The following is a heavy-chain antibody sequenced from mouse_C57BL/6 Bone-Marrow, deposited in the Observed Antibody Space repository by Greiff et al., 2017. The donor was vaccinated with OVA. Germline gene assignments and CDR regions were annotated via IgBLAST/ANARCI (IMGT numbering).Heavy chain of an antibody. D-gene: IGHD1-1*01. CDR3: ASEFITTVGALFDY. Sequence: QVQLQQSGPELVKPGASLKISCKASGYAFSSSWMNWVKQRPGKGLEWIGRIYPGDGDTNYNGKFKGKATLTADKSSSTAYMQLSSLTSEDSAVYFCASEFITTVGALFDYWGQGTTLTVSS. J-gene: IGHJ2*01. CDR2: IYPGDGDT. CDR1: GYAFSSSW. V-gene: IGHV1-82*01.